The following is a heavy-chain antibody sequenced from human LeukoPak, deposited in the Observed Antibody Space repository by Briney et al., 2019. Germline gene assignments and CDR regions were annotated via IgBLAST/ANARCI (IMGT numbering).Heavy chain of an antibody. Sequence: QPGGSLRLSCAASGFTFSSYAMSWVRQAPGKGLEWVSAISGSGGSTYYADSVKGRFTISRDNSKNALYLQMNSLRAEDTAVYYCAKASRDTGYCSSTSCLNYFDYWGQGTLVTVSS. J-gene: IGHJ4*02. CDR1: GFTFSSYA. CDR2: ISGSGGST. V-gene: IGHV3-23*01. D-gene: IGHD2-2*01. CDR3: AKASRDTGYCSSTSCLNYFDY.